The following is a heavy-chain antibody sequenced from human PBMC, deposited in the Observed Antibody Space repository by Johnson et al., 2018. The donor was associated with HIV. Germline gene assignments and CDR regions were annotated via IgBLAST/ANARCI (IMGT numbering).Heavy chain of an antibody. CDR3: VKEISDILTGGRDAFDI. CDR1: GFTFSSYA. CDR2: ISYDGSNK. D-gene: IGHD3-9*01. J-gene: IGHJ3*02. Sequence: VQLVESGGGVVQPGRSLRLSCAASGFTFSSYAMHWVRQAPGKGLEWVAVISYDGSNKYYADSVKGRFTISRDNSKNTLYLQMNSLRAEDTALYYCVKEISDILTGGRDAFDIWGQGTMVTVSS. V-gene: IGHV3-30*04.